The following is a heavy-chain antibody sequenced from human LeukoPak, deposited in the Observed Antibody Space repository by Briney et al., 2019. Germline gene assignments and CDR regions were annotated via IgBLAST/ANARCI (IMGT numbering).Heavy chain of an antibody. Sequence: SETLSLTCAVYGGSFSGYYWSWIRQPPGKGLEWIGEINHSGSTNYNPSLKSRVTISVDTSKNHFSLKLSSVTAADTAVYYCARGDGDYGWFDPWGQGTLVTVSS. J-gene: IGHJ5*02. CDR1: GGSFSGYY. CDR2: INHSGST. V-gene: IGHV4-34*01. D-gene: IGHD4-17*01. CDR3: ARGDGDYGWFDP.